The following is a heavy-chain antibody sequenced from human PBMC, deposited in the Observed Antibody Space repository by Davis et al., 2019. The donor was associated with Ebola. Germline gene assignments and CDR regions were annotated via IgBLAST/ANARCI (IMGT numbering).Heavy chain of an antibody. V-gene: IGHV5-51*01. Sequence: PGGSLRLSCKGSGYTFTNYWIAWVRQMPGKGLERMGIIYPGDSDIRYSPSFHGQVTFSADRSMKTAYLQWSSLRASDTAIYYCARLFLRYFDWSYLDSWGQGTLVTVSS. CDR3: ARLFLRYFDWSYLDS. D-gene: IGHD3-9*01. J-gene: IGHJ4*02. CDR2: IYPGDSDI. CDR1: GYTFTNYW.